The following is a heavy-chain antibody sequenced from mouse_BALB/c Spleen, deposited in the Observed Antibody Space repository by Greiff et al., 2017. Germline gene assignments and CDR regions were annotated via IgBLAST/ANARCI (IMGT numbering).Heavy chain of an antibody. D-gene: IGHD2-1*01. CDR1: GFSLTSYG. Sequence: QVQLQQPGPGLVAPSQSLSITCTVSGFSLTSYGVHWVRQPPGKGLEWLGVIWAGGSTNYNSALMSRLSISKDNSKSQVFLKMNSLQTDDTAMYYCARDRGDGNYVNYYAMDYWGQGTSVTVSS. CDR3: ARDRGDGNYVNYYAMDY. V-gene: IGHV2-9*02. J-gene: IGHJ4*01. CDR2: IWAGGST.